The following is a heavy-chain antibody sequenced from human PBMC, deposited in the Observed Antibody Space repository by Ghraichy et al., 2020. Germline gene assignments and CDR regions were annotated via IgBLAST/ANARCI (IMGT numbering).Heavy chain of an antibody. CDR2: ISSDERTT. J-gene: IGHJ4*02. CDR3: VRSNGYLDY. D-gene: IGHD3-22*01. Sequence: GGSLRLSCAAAGFTVGSSWMHWVRQAPGKGLVWVSHISSDERTTNYADSVKGRFTISRDNAKNTLYLQMNSLRAEDTALYYCVRSNGYLDYWGQGTLVTVSS. V-gene: IGHV3-74*01. CDR1: GFTVGSSW.